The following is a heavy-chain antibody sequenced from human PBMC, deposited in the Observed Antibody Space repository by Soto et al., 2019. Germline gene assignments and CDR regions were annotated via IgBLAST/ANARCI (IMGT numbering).Heavy chain of an antibody. J-gene: IGHJ6*03. CDR2: IYPGDSDT. V-gene: IGHV5-51*01. CDR1: GYSFTSYW. D-gene: IGHD3-3*01. CDR3: ARPRTIFGVESYYYYMDV. Sequence: GESLKISCKGSGYSFTSYWIGWVRQMPGKGLEWMGIIYPGDSDTRYSPSFQGQVTISADKSISTAYLKWSSLKASDTAMYYCARPRTIFGVESYYYYMDVWCKGTTVTVSS.